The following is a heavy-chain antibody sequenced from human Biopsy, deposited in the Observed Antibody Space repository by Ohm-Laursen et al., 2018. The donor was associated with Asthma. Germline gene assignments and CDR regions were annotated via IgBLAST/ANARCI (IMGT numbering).Heavy chain of an antibody. Sequence: SSVKVSCKPLGGTFNTYVIGWVRQAPGQGLEWMGGINSVFGTTTYPQKFQGRVTITADDSTSTVYMELSSLRSEDTAVYYCARKAGSCISRTCYSLDFWGQGTLVTVSS. D-gene: IGHD2-2*01. CDR2: INSVFGTT. CDR1: GGTFNTYV. V-gene: IGHV1-69*01. CDR3: ARKAGSCISRTCYSLDF. J-gene: IGHJ4*02.